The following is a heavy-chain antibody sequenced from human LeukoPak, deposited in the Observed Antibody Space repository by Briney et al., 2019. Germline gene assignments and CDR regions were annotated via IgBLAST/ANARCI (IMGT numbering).Heavy chain of an antibody. V-gene: IGHV1-2*02. CDR3: ARVGPFYMDV. Sequence: ASVKVSYKTTGYTFTGYYMPWVRQAPGQELEWMGWINPNSGGTNYAQKFQGRVTMTRDTSISTAYMELSRLRSDDTAVYYCARVGPFYMDVWGKGTTVTVSS. CDR1: GYTFTGYY. D-gene: IGHD3-16*01. CDR2: INPNSGGT. J-gene: IGHJ6*03.